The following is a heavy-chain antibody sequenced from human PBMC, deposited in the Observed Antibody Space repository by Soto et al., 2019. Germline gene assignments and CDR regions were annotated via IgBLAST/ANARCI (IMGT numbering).Heavy chain of an antibody. V-gene: IGHV1-18*01. J-gene: IGHJ4*02. Sequence: QVQMVQSANEVKEPGASVKVSCKTSGYSFTTHGISWVRQAPGQGLTWVGWVSAYNGDKNDAPRLHDRVTMSTDTSARTAYMELRSLTSDDTAVYYCARDLLTTVTHRDFDYWGQGTLVTVSS. CDR1: GYSFTTHG. CDR3: ARDLLTTVTHRDFDY. D-gene: IGHD4-17*01. CDR2: VSAYNGDK.